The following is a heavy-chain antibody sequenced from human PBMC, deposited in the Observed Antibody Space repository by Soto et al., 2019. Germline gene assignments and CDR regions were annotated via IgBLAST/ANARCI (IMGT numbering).Heavy chain of an antibody. CDR3: ARCQASHFAMDV. Sequence: QVQLVQSGAEVKKPGASVKVSCKASGYTFTFYHIHWVRQAPGQGLEWMGIINPAGPTTTYAQKFLGSVTMSRDTSTNTVYMALISLRSDDTGVYYCARCQASHFAMDVWGQGTAVIVSS. J-gene: IGHJ6*02. V-gene: IGHV1-46*01. CDR2: INPAGPTT. CDR1: GYTFTFYH.